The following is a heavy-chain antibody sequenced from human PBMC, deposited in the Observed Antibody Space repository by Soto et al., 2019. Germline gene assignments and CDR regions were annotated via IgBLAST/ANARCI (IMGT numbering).Heavy chain of an antibody. J-gene: IGHJ6*02. CDR1: GYTFTSYG. D-gene: IGHD6-13*01. Sequence: ASVKVSCKASGYTFTSYGISWVRQAPGQGLEWMGWISAYNGNTNYAQKLQGRVTMTTDTSTSTAYMELRSLRSDDTAVYYCARDQPHSSSWYSSAVPPHYGMDVWGQGTTVTVSS. CDR3: ARDQPHSSSWYSSAVPPHYGMDV. CDR2: ISAYNGNT. V-gene: IGHV1-18*01.